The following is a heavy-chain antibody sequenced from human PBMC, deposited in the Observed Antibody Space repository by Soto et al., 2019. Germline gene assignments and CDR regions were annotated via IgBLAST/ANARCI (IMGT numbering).Heavy chain of an antibody. V-gene: IGHV1-46*03. CDR1: GYTFTSYY. D-gene: IGHD6-13*01. CDR3: ARDDSSSWYSLGDDAFDI. Sequence: QVQLVQSGAEVKKPGASVKVSCKASGYTFTSYYMHWVRQAPGQGLEWMGIINPSGGSTSYAQKFQGRVTMTRDTSTSTVYMELSSLRSEDTAVYYCARDDSSSWYSLGDDAFDIWGQGTMVTVSS. CDR2: INPSGGST. J-gene: IGHJ3*02.